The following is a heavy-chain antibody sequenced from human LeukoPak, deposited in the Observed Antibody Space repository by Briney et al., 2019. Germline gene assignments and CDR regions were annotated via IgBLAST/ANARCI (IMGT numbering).Heavy chain of an antibody. CDR2: IRSKAYGGTT. Sequence: GGSLRLSCTASGFTFGDYAMSWVRQAPGKGLEWVGFIRSKAYGGTTEYAASVKGRFTISRDDSKSIAYLQMNSLKTEDTAVYYCTRGHFGGSYSPYYYYGMDVWGQGTTVTVSS. CDR3: TRGHFGGSYSPYYYYGMDV. V-gene: IGHV3-49*04. D-gene: IGHD1-26*01. J-gene: IGHJ6*02. CDR1: GFTFGDYA.